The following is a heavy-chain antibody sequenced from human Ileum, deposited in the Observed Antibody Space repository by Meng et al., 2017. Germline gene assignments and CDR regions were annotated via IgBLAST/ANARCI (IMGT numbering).Heavy chain of an antibody. J-gene: IGHJ4*02. CDR1: GFTFSSYA. CDR3: GKCWLDSTSPDIDY. Sequence: GESLKISCAASGFTFSSYAMSWVRQAPGKGLEWVSYISGSGSRAYYADSVKGRFTISRDNSKNTLYLQMDSLRADDTAVYYCGKCWLDSTSPDIDYWGQGTQVTVSS. D-gene: IGHD2-2*03. V-gene: IGHV3-23*01. CDR2: ISGSGSRA.